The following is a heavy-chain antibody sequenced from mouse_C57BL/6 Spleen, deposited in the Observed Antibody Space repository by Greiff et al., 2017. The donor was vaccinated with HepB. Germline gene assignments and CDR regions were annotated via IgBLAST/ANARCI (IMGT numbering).Heavy chain of an antibody. CDR1: GFTFSDYG. CDR2: ISSGSSTI. V-gene: IGHV5-17*01. J-gene: IGHJ4*01. Sequence: EVKLVESGGGLVKPGGSLKLSCAASGFTFSDYGMHWVRQAPEKGLEWVAYISSGSSTIYYADTVKGRFTISRDNAKNTLFLQMTSLRSEDTAMYYCARHSNYPYYYAMDYWGQGTSVTVSS. CDR3: ARHSNYPYYYAMDY. D-gene: IGHD2-5*01.